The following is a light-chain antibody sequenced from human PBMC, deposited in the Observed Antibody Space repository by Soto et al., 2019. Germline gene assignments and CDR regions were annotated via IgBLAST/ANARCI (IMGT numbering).Light chain of an antibody. J-gene: IGLJ1*01. CDR3: TSYAGGNNV. V-gene: IGLV2-8*01. CDR1: SSDVGGYNY. CDR2: EVN. Sequence: QSVLTQPPSASGSPGQSVTISCTGTSSDVGGYNYVSWYQQYPGKVPKLMIYEVNKRPLGVPDRFSGSKSGNTASLTVSGLQAEDEANYYCTSYAGGNNVFGTGTRVTVL.